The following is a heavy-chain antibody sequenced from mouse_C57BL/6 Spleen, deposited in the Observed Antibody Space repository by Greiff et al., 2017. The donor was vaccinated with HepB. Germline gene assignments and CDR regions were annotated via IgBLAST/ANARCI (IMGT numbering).Heavy chain of an antibody. D-gene: IGHD1-1*01. Sequence: EVQVVESGPGLVKPSQSLSLTCSVTGYSITSGYYWNWIRQFPGNKLEWMGYISYDGSNNYNPSLKNRISITRDTSKNQFFLKLNSVTTEDTATYYCARYYGGYAMDYWGQGTSVTVSS. CDR3: ARYYGGYAMDY. CDR2: ISYDGSN. CDR1: GYSITSGYY. J-gene: IGHJ4*01. V-gene: IGHV3-6*01.